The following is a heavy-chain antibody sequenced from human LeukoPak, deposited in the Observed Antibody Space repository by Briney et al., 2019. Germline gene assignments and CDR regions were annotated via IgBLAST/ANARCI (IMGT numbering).Heavy chain of an antibody. D-gene: IGHD3-3*01. J-gene: IGHJ5*02. V-gene: IGHV1-8*01. CDR3: ARVFADPNWFDP. Sequence: ASVKVSCKASGYTFTSYDINWVRQATGQGLEWMGWMNPNSGNTGYAQKFQGRVTITRNTSISTAYMELSSLRSEGTAVYYCARVFADPNWFDPWGQGTLVTVSS. CDR2: MNPNSGNT. CDR1: GYTFTSYD.